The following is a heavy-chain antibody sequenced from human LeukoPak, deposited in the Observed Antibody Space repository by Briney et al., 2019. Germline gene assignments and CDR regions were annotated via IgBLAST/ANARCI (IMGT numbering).Heavy chain of an antibody. J-gene: IGHJ4*02. V-gene: IGHV3-30*02. Sequence: PGGSLRLSCAASGFSFSSYGMHWVRQAPGKGLEWVTFIRYDGSNKYYADSVKGRFTISRDNSKNTVYLQMNSLRAEDTAVYYCATLHPELCSGGSCYSGGFDYWGQGTLVTVSS. D-gene: IGHD2-15*01. CDR3: ATLHPELCSGGSCYSGGFDY. CDR1: GFSFSSYG. CDR2: IRYDGSNK.